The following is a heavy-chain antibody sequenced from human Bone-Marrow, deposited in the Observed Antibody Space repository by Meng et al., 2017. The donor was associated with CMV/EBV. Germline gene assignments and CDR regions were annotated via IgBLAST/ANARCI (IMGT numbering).Heavy chain of an antibody. J-gene: IGHJ4*02. Sequence: GSLRLSCTVSGGSISSSSYYWSWIRQPPGKGLEWIGEINHSGSTNYNPSLKSRVTISVDTSKNQFSLKLSSVTAADTAVYYCARDKGPYDSSGTFDYWGQGTLVTVSS. CDR1: GGSISSSSYY. CDR2: INHSGST. CDR3: ARDKGPYDSSGTFDY. D-gene: IGHD3-22*01. V-gene: IGHV4-39*07.